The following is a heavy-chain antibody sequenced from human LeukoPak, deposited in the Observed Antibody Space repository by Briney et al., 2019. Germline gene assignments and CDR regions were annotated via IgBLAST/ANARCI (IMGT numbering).Heavy chain of an antibody. CDR3: ASSLGTYYYDSSGYYRSDDY. CDR1: GGSFSGFY. J-gene: IGHJ4*02. Sequence: PSETLSLTCAVYGGSFSGFYWSWIRQPPGKGLEWVGEINHSGSTNYNPSLKSRVTISVDTSKNQFSLKLSSVTAADTAVYYCASSLGTYYYDSSGYYRSDDYWGQGTLVTVSS. CDR2: INHSGST. V-gene: IGHV4-34*01. D-gene: IGHD3-22*01.